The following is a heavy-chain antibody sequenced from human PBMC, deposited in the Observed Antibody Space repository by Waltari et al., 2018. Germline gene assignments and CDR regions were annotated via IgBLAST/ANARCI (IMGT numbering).Heavy chain of an antibody. Sequence: EVQLLESGGGLVQPGGSLRLSCAASGFTFSDYAISWVRPAPGKGLRYVSSITSGGSTYYADSVKGRFAISRDNSKNTLYLQMNSLGAEDTVVYYCAKLHYDTSGYYGKVDYWGQGTLVTVSS. V-gene: IGHV3-23*01. D-gene: IGHD3-22*01. J-gene: IGHJ4*02. CDR1: GFTFSDYA. CDR3: AKLHYDTSGYYGKVDY. CDR2: ITSGGST.